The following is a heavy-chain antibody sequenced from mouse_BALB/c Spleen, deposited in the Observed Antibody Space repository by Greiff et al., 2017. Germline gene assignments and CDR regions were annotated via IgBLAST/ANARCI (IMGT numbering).Heavy chain of an antibody. CDR1: GFTFSSYT. Sequence: EVNVVESGGGLVQPGGSLKLSCAASGFTFSSYTMSWVRQTPEKRLEWVAYISNGGGSTYYPDTVKGRFTISRDNAKNTLYLQMSSLKSEDTAMYYCARPYGSSYAMDYWGQGTSVTVSS. J-gene: IGHJ4*01. D-gene: IGHD1-1*01. CDR3: ARPYGSSYAMDY. CDR2: ISNGGGST. V-gene: IGHV5-12-2*01.